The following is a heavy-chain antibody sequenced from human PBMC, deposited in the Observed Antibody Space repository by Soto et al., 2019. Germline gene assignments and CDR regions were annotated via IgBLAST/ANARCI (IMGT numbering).Heavy chain of an antibody. V-gene: IGHV4-4*02. CDR2: IYHSGST. Sequence: SETLSLTCAVSGGSIISSNWWSWVRQPPGKGLEWIGEIYHSGSTNYNPSLKSRVTISVDKSKNQFSLKLSSVTAADTAVYYCARLWEDSRSSGLDYWGRGSLVTVSS. D-gene: IGHD6-6*01. J-gene: IGHJ4*02. CDR1: GGSIISSNW. CDR3: ARLWEDSRSSGLDY.